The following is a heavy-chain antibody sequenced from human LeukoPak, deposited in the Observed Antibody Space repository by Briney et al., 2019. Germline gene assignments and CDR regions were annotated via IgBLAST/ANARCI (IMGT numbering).Heavy chain of an antibody. Sequence: SQTLSLTCTVSGGSISSGGYYWSWIRQHPGKGLEWIGYIYYSGSTYYNPSLKSRVTISVDTSKNQFSLKLSSVTAADTAVYYCARVAYSSGWYLDYWGQGTLVTVSS. CDR2: IYYSGST. CDR1: GGSISSGGYY. J-gene: IGHJ4*02. V-gene: IGHV4-31*03. CDR3: ARVAYSSGWYLDY. D-gene: IGHD6-19*01.